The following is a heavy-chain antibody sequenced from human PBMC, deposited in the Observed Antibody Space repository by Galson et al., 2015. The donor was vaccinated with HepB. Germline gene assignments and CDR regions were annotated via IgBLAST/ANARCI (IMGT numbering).Heavy chain of an antibody. V-gene: IGHV1-69*04. J-gene: IGHJ4*02. CDR2: IIPILGIA. CDR1: GGTFSSYA. Sequence: SVKVSCKASGGTFSSYAISWVRQAPGQGLEWMGRIIPILGIANYAQKFQGRVTITADKSTSTAYMELSSLRSEDTAVYYCLRYSSSPRNPEDDYWGQGTLVTVSS. D-gene: IGHD6-13*01. CDR3: LRYSSSPRNPEDDY.